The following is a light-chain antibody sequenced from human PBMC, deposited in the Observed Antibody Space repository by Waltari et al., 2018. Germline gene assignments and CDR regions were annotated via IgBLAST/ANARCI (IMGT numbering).Light chain of an antibody. Sequence: QLVLTQSPSVSASLGASVKLTCTLSSGHSSYAIAWHQQQPEKGPRYLMKLNSDGSHSKGDGIPDRFSGSSSGAERYLTISSLQSEDEADYYCQTWGTGMGVFGGGTKLTVL. V-gene: IGLV4-69*01. J-gene: IGLJ3*02. CDR1: SGHSSYA. CDR2: LNSDGSH. CDR3: QTWGTGMGV.